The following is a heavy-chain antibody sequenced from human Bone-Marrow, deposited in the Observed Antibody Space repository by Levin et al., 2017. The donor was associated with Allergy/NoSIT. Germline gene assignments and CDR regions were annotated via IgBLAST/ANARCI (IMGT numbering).Heavy chain of an antibody. CDR2: IKTNADGGTI. V-gene: IGHV3-15*01. CDR1: GFTFTNAW. D-gene: IGHD3-3*01. Sequence: GESLKISCAASGFTFTNAWMNWVRQAPGKGLEWVGLIKTNADGGTIDYAAPVKGRFTISRDDSNNILYLHMNSLKTEDTAVYYCTSGDFDFWSGYYSFEYWGQGTLVTVSS. J-gene: IGHJ4*02. CDR3: TSGDFDFWSGYYSFEY.